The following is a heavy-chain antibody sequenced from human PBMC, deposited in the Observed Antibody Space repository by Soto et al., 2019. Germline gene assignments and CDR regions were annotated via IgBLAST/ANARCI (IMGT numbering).Heavy chain of an antibody. D-gene: IGHD3-10*01. V-gene: IGHV4-59*01. CDR1: GGSISSYY. Sequence: SETLSLTCTVSGGSISSYYWSWIRQPPGKGLEWIGYIYYSGSTNYNPSLKSRVTISVDTSKNQFSLKLSSVTAADTAVYYCARDAVRDTWHFDYWSQGTLVTVSS. J-gene: IGHJ4*02. CDR3: ARDAVRDTWHFDY. CDR2: IYYSGST.